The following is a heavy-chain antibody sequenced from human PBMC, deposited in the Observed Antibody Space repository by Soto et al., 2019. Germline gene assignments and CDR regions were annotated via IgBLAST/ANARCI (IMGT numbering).Heavy chain of an antibody. CDR3: AKVIRADSTSSNFYYYSGLDV. V-gene: IGHV3-30*18. CDR1: GFTFRTYG. CDR2: ISNTGINK. D-gene: IGHD6-6*01. J-gene: IGHJ6*02. Sequence: QVQLVESGGGVVQPGRSLRLSCAASGFTFRTYGMHWVRQAPGKGLEWLAVISNTGINKYYADSVKGRFTISRDNSRDTLFLQMNSRRGEDTAIYYCAKVIRADSTSSNFYYYSGLDVWGQGTTVTVSS.